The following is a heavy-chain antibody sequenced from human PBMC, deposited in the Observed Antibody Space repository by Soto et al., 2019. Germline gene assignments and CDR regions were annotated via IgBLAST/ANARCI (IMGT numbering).Heavy chain of an antibody. D-gene: IGHD3-22*01. CDR3: ARNYYDSGGGFDY. CDR2: IYSGGST. J-gene: IGHJ4*02. CDR1: GFTVSSNY. Sequence: EVQLVESGGGLIQPGGSLRLSCAASGFTVSSNYMSWVRQAPEKGLEWVSVIYSGGSTYYADSVKGRFTISRDNSKNTLYLQMNSLRAEDTAVYYCARNYYDSGGGFDYWGQGTLVTVSS. V-gene: IGHV3-53*01.